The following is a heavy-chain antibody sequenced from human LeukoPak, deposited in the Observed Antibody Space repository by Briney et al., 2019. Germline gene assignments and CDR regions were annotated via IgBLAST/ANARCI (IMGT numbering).Heavy chain of an antibody. CDR1: GGSISSYY. D-gene: IGHD2-2*01. V-gene: IGHV4-59*12. J-gene: IGHJ6*03. CDR3: ARDPSNCSSTSCYNYYYYMDV. CDR2: IYYSGST. Sequence: SETLSLTCTVSGGSISSYYWSWIRQPPGKGLDGIGYIYYSGSTNYNPSLKSRVTMSVDTSKNQFSLKLSSVTAADTAVYYCARDPSNCSSTSCYNYYYYMDVWGKGTTVTVSS.